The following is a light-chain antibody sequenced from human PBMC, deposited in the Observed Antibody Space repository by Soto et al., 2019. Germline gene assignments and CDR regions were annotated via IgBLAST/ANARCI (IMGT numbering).Light chain of an antibody. CDR1: QSIGSK. CDR2: GAS. V-gene: IGKV3-15*01. CDR3: QQRSNGTPWT. Sequence: MSHSSDFMAVSLDETATLSCRASQSIGSKLAWYQQKPGQASRLLIYGASTRATGIPARFSGSGSGAEFTLTTSSLQSDDFAVYYCQQRSNGTPWTFGQGTKVDI. J-gene: IGKJ1*01.